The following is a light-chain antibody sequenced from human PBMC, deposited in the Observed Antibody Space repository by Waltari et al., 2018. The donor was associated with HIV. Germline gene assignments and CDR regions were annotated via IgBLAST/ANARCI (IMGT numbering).Light chain of an antibody. V-gene: IGLV2-23*02. CDR3: CSYTGTGVV. Sequence: QSALTQPASVSGSPGQSITISCTGTSSDVGAYNLVSWYQQNPGTAPKLMIFEVTKRPSVVSDRFSGSRSGNTASRTISGLQAEDEGDYHCCSYTGTGVVFGGGTKLTVL. CDR1: SSDVGAYNL. J-gene: IGLJ2*01. CDR2: EVT.